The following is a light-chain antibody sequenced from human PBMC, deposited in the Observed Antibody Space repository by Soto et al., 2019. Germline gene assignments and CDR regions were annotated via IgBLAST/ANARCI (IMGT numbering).Light chain of an antibody. V-gene: IGKV3-11*01. CDR1: QSVSSN. CDR3: QQRSNWPMYT. Sequence: IVMTQSPATLSVSPGERATLFCRASQSVSSNLAWYQQRPGQAPRLLIFGAYTRATGIPARFSGSGSGTEFTLTISSLEPEDFAVYYCQQRSNWPMYTFGQGTKLEIK. CDR2: GAY. J-gene: IGKJ2*01.